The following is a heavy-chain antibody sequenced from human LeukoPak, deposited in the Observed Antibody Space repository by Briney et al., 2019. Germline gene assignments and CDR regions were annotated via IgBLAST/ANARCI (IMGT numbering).Heavy chain of an antibody. V-gene: IGHV3-73*01. J-gene: IGHJ4*02. CDR3: TRPYGD. CDR1: GFVFSGSS. CDR2: IRNKANSYAT. D-gene: IGHD4/OR15-4a*01. Sequence: QPGGPLKLSCAASGFVFSGSSMHWVRQAPGKGLEWVGHIRNKANSYATAYAASVKGRFTISRDDSKNTAYLQINSLKIEDTAVYYCTRPYGDWGQGTLVTVSS.